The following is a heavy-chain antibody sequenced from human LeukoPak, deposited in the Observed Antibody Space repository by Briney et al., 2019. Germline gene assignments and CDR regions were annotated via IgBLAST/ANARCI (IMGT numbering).Heavy chain of an antibody. Sequence: GESLKISCKVSGYSLTSYCIGWVRQMPGKGLEWMGIIYPGDSGPTYSPSFQGQVTISVDKSINTAYLQWSSLQASDTAMYYCGMSGDRVPLQDDVFDVWAQGTMVTVST. J-gene: IGHJ3*01. D-gene: IGHD1-26*01. CDR1: GYSLTSYC. V-gene: IGHV5-51*01. CDR3: GMSGDRVPLQDDVFDV. CDR2: IYPGDSGP.